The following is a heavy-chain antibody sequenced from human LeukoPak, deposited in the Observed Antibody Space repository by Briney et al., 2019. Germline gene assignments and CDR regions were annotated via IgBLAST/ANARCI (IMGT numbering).Heavy chain of an antibody. CDR3: ARDREYSSSYFSAPTENWFDP. D-gene: IGHD6-6*01. Sequence: SVKVSCKASGGTFSSYTISWVRQAPGQGLEWMGRIIPILGIANYAQKFQGRVTITADKSTSTAHMELSSLRSEDTAVYYCARDREYSSSYFSAPTENWFDPWGQGTLVTVSS. CDR2: IIPILGIA. J-gene: IGHJ5*02. V-gene: IGHV1-69*04. CDR1: GGTFSSYT.